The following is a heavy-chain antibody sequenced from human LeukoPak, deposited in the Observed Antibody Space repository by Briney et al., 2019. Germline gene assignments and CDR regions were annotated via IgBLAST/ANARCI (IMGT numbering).Heavy chain of an antibody. J-gene: IGHJ4*02. V-gene: IGHV3-23*01. CDR3: AKGIAVASYYFDY. CDR1: GFTFSSYT. D-gene: IGHD6-19*01. Sequence: GGSLRLSCAASGFTFSSYTMGWVRQAPGKGLESVSDISGSGGSTYYADSVKGRFTISKDNSKNTLYLQMNSLRAEDTAVYYCAKGIAVASYYFDYWGQGTLVTVSS. CDR2: ISGSGGST.